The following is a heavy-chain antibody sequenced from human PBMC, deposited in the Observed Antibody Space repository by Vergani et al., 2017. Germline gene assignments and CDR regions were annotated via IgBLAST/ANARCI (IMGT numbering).Heavy chain of an antibody. J-gene: IGHJ3*02. CDR3: AGTQPLRQAFDI. V-gene: IGHV4-31*03. D-gene: IGHD5-12*01. CDR2: IYYSGST. CDR1: GGSISSGGYY. Sequence: QVQLQESGPGLVKPSQTLSLTCTVSGGSISSGGYYWSWNRQHPGKGLEWIGYIYYSGSTYYNPSLKSRVTISVDTSKNQFSLKLSSVTAADTAVYYCAGTQPLRQAFDIWGQGTMVTVSS.